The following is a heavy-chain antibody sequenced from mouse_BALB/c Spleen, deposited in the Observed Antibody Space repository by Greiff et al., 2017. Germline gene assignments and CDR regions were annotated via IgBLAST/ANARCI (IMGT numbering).Heavy chain of an antibody. V-gene: IGHV2-6-7*01. CDR2: IWGDGST. CDR3: ASYYGSSNYYAMDY. D-gene: IGHD1-1*01. CDR1: GFSLTGYG. Sequence: VKLMESGPGLVAPSQSLSITCTVSGFSLTGYGVNWVRQPPGKGLEWLGMIWGDGSTDYNSALKSRLSISKDNSKSQVFLKMNSLQTDDTARYYCASYYGSSNYYAMDYWGQGTSVTVSS. J-gene: IGHJ4*01.